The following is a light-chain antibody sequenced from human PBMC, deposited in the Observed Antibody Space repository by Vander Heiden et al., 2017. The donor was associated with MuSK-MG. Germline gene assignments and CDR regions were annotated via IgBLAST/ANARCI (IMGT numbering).Light chain of an antibody. V-gene: IGKV3-11*01. CDR1: QNINNY. Sequence: EIVLTQSPVTLSLSPGERATLSCRASQNINNYLAWYQQKPGQAPRLLIFDASNRATGIRARFSGSGDGTDFILTISSLEPEDFAVYFCQQRNLGHPGARFGQGTKVEIK. CDR2: DAS. J-gene: IGKJ1*01. CDR3: QQRNLGHPGAR.